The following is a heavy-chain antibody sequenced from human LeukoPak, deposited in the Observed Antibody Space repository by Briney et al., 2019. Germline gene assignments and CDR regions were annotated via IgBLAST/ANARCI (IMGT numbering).Heavy chain of an antibody. CDR3: ARGLQENLAWLTAFSAFDI. D-gene: IGHD6-19*01. V-gene: IGHV1-18*01. Sequence: ASVKVSCKASGYTFTSYDISWVRQAPGQGLEWVAWISTYNGGTNYAQKLQGRVTLTTDTSTSTGYMELRSLRSDDTAVYYCARGLQENLAWLTAFSAFDIWGQGTMVTVSS. J-gene: IGHJ3*02. CDR2: ISTYNGGT. CDR1: GYTFTSYD.